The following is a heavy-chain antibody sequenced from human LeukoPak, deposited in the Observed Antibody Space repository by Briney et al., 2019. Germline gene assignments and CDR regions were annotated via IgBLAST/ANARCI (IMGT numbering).Heavy chain of an antibody. Sequence: PGGSLRLSCAVSGFTFSSYGMHWVRQAPGKGLEWVAFIRYDGSNKYYADSVKGRFTISRDNSKNTLYLQMNSLRAEDTAVYYCAKDRTAMVTGLFDYWGQGTLVTVSS. V-gene: IGHV3-30*02. CDR3: AKDRTAMVTGLFDY. D-gene: IGHD5-18*01. CDR2: IRYDGSNK. CDR1: GFTFSSYG. J-gene: IGHJ4*02.